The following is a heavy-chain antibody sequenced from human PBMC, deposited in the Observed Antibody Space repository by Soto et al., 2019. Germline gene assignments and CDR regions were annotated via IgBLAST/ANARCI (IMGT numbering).Heavy chain of an antibody. CDR2: INHSGST. V-gene: IGHV4-34*01. J-gene: IGHJ6*03. D-gene: IGHD6-6*01. CDR3: ARRPQSIAARPHYYYYMDV. CDR1: GGSFSGYY. Sequence: PSETLSLTCAVYGGSFSGYYWSWIRQPPGKGLEWIGEINHSGSTNYNPSLKSRVTISVDTSKNQFSLKLSSVTAADTAVYYCARRPQSIAARPHYYYYMDVWGKGTTVTVS.